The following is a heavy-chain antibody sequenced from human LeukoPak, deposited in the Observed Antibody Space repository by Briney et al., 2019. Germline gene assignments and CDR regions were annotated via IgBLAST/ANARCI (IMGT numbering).Heavy chain of an antibody. D-gene: IGHD1-26*01. CDR2: IYTSGST. J-gene: IGHJ6*03. CDR3: ARVVERDYYYYYYMDV. Sequence: PSETLSLTCTVSGGPISSYYWSWIRQPAGKGLEWIGRIYTSGSTNYNPSLKSRVTMSVDTSKNQFSLKLRSVTAADTAVYYCARVVERDYYYYYYMDVWGKGTTVTVSS. V-gene: IGHV4-4*07. CDR1: GGPISSYY.